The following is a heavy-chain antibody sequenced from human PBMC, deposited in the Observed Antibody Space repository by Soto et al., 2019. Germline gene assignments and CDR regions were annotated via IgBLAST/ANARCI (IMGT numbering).Heavy chain of an antibody. CDR2: INPYDGTR. CDR1: GYTFNTYY. CDR3: ARAAAGAAVRYYFDH. V-gene: IGHV1-46*02. J-gene: IGHJ4*02. Sequence: QVQLMQSGAEVMKPGASVKVSCKASGYTFNTYYIHWVRQAPGQGLEWIGIINPYDGTRTYAQNFQGRVTLTRDTSTTRVYMELGSLRSEDTAVYYCARAAAGAAVRYYFDHWGQGTLVTVSS. D-gene: IGHD6-13*01.